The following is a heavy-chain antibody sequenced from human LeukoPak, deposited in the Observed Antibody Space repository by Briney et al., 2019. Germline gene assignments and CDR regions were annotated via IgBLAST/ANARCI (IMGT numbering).Heavy chain of an antibody. D-gene: IGHD4-17*01. J-gene: IGHJ5*02. CDR3: ARDTNGDGWFDP. V-gene: IGHV3-48*03. CDR1: GFTFSSYE. CDR2: ISSSGSTI. Sequence: PGGSLRLSCAASGFTFSSYEMNWVRQAPGKGLEWVSYISSSGSTIYYADSVKGRFTTSRDNAKNSLYLQMNSLRAEDTSVYYCARDTNGDGWFDPWGQGTLVTVSS.